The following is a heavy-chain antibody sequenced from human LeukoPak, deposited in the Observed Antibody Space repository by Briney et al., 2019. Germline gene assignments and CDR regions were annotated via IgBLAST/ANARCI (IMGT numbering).Heavy chain of an antibody. CDR1: GDSISIYY. Sequence: SETLSLTCSVSGDSISIYYWSWIRQPPGKGLEWIGYIYNSGSTNYNPSLKSRVTISVDTSKNQFSLKLTSVTAADTAVYYCAKTPITMVRGVIITEPDYFDYWGQGTLVTVSS. D-gene: IGHD3-10*01. CDR2: IYNSGST. CDR3: AKTPITMVRGVIITEPDYFDY. J-gene: IGHJ4*02. V-gene: IGHV4-59*01.